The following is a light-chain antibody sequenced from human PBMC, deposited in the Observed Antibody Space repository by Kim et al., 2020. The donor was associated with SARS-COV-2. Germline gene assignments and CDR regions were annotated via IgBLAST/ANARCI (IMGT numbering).Light chain of an antibody. CDR3: YSAADNNLGV. CDR2: KDS. CDR1: VLAKKY. V-gene: IGLV3-27*01. J-gene: IGLJ2*01. Sequence: VLPGQTARITCSGDVLAKKYARWFQQKPGQAPVLVIYKDSERPSGIPERFSGSSSGTTVTLTISGAQVEDEADYYCYSAADNNLGVFGGGTKLTVL.